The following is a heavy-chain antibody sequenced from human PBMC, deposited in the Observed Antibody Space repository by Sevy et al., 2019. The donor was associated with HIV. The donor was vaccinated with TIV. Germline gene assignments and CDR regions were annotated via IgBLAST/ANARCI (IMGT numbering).Heavy chain of an antibody. CDR3: ATPRYYYDSSGSTGDAFDI. CDR2: FDPEDGET. V-gene: IGHV1-24*01. Sequence: ASVKVSCKVSGYTLTELSMHWVRQAPGKGLEWMGGFDPEDGETIYAQKFQGRVTMTEDTSTDTAYMELSSLRSEDTAVYYCATPRYYYDSSGSTGDAFDIWGQGTMVTDSS. CDR1: GYTLTELS. D-gene: IGHD3-22*01. J-gene: IGHJ3*02.